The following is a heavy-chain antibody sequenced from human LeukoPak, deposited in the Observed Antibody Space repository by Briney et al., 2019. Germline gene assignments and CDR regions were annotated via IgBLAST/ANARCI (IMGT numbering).Heavy chain of an antibody. CDR1: GYTFTSYA. V-gene: IGHV1-3*01. CDR2: INAGNDNT. J-gene: IGHJ5*02. D-gene: IGHD2-2*03. CDR3: ARDGYCSSTSCYRNWFDP. Sequence: ASVKVSCKASGYTFTSYAMHWVRQAPGQRLEWMGWINAGNDNTKYSQKFQGRVTITRDTSASTAYMELSSLRSEDTAVYYCARDGYCSSTSCYRNWFDPWGQGTLVTVSS.